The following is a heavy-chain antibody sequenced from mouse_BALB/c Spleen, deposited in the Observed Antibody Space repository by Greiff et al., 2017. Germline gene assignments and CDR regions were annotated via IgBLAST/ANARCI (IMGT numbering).Heavy chain of an antibody. CDR3: ARNLAYYGSSPYAMDY. D-gene: IGHD1-1*01. CDR2: IWSGGST. V-gene: IGHV2-2*02. Sequence: QVQLQQSGPGLVQPSQSLSITCTVSGFSLTSYGVHWVRQSPGKGLEWLGVIWSGGSTDYNAAFISRLSISKDNSKSQVFFKMNSLQANDTAIYYCARNLAYYGSSPYAMDYWGQGTSVTVSS. J-gene: IGHJ4*01. CDR1: GFSLTSYG.